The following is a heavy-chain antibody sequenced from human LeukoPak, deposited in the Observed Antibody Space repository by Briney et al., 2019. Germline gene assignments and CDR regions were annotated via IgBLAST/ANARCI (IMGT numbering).Heavy chain of an antibody. CDR3: AKDLDYGDYEFDY. Sequence: GGSLRLSCTASGFTFSNYAMSWVRQAPGKGLEWVSAISGSGGSTYYADSVKGRFTISRDNSKNTLYLQMNSLRAEDTAVYYCAKDLDYGDYEFDYWGQGTLVTVSS. CDR1: GFTFSNYA. J-gene: IGHJ4*02. CDR2: ISGSGGST. V-gene: IGHV3-23*01. D-gene: IGHD4-17*01.